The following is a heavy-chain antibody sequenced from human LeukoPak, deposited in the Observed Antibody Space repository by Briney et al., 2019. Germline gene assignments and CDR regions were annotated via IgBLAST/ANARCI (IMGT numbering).Heavy chain of an antibody. Sequence: GASLKISCKGSGYSFSNYWIGWVRQLPGKGLEWMGIIYPGDSTTRYSPSFQGQVTISADKSISTAYLQWTSLKASDTAIYYCARQPLVRDCGGDCEFDYWGQGTRVSVPS. CDR3: ARQPLVRDCGGDCEFDY. D-gene: IGHD2-21*02. V-gene: IGHV5-51*01. CDR2: IYPGDSTT. J-gene: IGHJ4*02. CDR1: GYSFSNYW.